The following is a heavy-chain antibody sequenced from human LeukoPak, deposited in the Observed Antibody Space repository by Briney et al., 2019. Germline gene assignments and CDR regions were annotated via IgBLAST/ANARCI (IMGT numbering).Heavy chain of an antibody. D-gene: IGHD1-26*01. V-gene: IGHV3-7*03. Sequence: GGSLRLSCAASGFTFSSYWMSWVRQAPGKGLEWVANIKQDGSEKYYVDSVKGRFTISRDNSKNTLYLQMNSLRAEDTAVYYCARDPLSLIVGATNAFDIWGQGTMVTVSS. CDR1: GFTFSSYW. CDR2: IKQDGSEK. CDR3: ARDPLSLIVGATNAFDI. J-gene: IGHJ3*02.